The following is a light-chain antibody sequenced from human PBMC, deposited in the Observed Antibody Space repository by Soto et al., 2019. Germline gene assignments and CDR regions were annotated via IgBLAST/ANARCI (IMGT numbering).Light chain of an antibody. CDR2: AAS. CDR1: QPISSW. Sequence: DIQMTQSPSSVSASVGDRVTIACRASQPISSWLAWHQQKPGKAPKFLIYAASRLQSGVPSRFSGSGSGTDFTLTISSLQPEDFATYYCQQVNSFPYTFGQGTNLEIK. V-gene: IGKV1-12*01. CDR3: QQVNSFPYT. J-gene: IGKJ2*01.